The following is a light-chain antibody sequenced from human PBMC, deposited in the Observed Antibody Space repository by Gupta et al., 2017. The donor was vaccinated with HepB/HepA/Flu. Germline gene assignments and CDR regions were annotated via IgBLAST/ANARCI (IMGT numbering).Light chain of an antibody. CDR1: QSVTGY. CDR2: DTS. V-gene: IGKV3-11*01. CDR3: QQRSNWPLT. J-gene: IGKJ4*01. Sequence: EIVLTQSPATLSLSPGERATLSCRAGQSVTGYLAWYQQKPGQAPRLLIYDTSNRATRIPARFSGSGSGTDFTLTISSLEPEDFAVYYCQQRSNWPLTFDGATKVEIK.